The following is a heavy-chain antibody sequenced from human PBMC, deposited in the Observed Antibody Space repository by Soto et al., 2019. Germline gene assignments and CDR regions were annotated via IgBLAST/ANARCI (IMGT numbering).Heavy chain of an antibody. D-gene: IGHD1-20*01. CDR3: ARLVTGTTVAFDI. J-gene: IGHJ3*02. V-gene: IGHV5-51*01. CDR1: GYSFTSYW. CDR2: IYPGDSDT. Sequence: GESLKISCKGSGYSFTSYWIGWVRQMPGKGLEWMGIIYPGDSDTRYSPSFQGQVTIPADKSIDTANLPWSSLKAADTAMYYCARLVTGTTVAFDIWGQGTMVTVSS.